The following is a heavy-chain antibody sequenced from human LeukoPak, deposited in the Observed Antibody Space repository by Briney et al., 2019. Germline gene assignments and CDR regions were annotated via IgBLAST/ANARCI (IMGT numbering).Heavy chain of an antibody. J-gene: IGHJ4*02. V-gene: IGHV1-24*01. CDR1: GYTLTELS. CDR3: ATIPFGGSGSYSMGYFDY. D-gene: IGHD1-26*01. CDR2: FDPEDGET. Sequence: ASVKVSCKVSGYTLTELSMHWVRQAPGKGPEWMGGFDPEDGETIYAQKFQGRVTMTEDTSTDTAYMELSSLRSEDTAVYYCATIPFGGSGSYSMGYFDYWGQGTLVTVSS.